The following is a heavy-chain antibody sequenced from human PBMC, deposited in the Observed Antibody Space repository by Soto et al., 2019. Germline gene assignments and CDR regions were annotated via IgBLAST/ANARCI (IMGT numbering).Heavy chain of an antibody. Sequence: PGGSLRLSCAGSGFTFSSHDLHWVRQAPGKGLEWVSSISSSSYIYYADSVKGRFTISRDNSKNTLFLQMNSLRAEDTAVYYCARAGVAVAGPNWYFDLWGRGTLVTVSS. D-gene: IGHD6-19*01. CDR2: ISSSSYI. CDR1: GFTFSSHD. CDR3: ARAGVAVAGPNWYFDL. J-gene: IGHJ2*01. V-gene: IGHV3-21*04.